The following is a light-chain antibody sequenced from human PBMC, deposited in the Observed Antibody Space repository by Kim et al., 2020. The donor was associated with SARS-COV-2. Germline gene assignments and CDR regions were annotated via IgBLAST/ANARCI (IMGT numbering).Light chain of an antibody. V-gene: IGKV3-20*01. CDR1: QRINNDY. Sequence: IVLTQSPGTLSLSPGEGVTLSCRASQRINNDYVAWYQQRPGQSPKLLVYGASTRASGVSDRFSGSGSGTDFTLTISRLEPEDFAVYHYQQYGSSWTFGQGTKVDIK. CDR3: QQYGSSWT. CDR2: GAS. J-gene: IGKJ1*01.